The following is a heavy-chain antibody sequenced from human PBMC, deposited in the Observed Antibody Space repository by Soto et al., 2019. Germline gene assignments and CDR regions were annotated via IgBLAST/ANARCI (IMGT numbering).Heavy chain of an antibody. CDR3: ARFAGGDVAFDL. Sequence: QVQLQESGPGLVKPSQTLSITCTVSGGSISSGGYYWSWIRQHPRKGLEWIGYIYYSGSTYYNPSLKSRVTISVDTSKNQFSLKLSSVTASDTAVYYCARFAGGDVAFDLWGQGTLVTVSS. D-gene: IGHD2-21*02. CDR2: IYYSGST. V-gene: IGHV4-31*03. CDR1: GGSISSGGYY. J-gene: IGHJ3*01.